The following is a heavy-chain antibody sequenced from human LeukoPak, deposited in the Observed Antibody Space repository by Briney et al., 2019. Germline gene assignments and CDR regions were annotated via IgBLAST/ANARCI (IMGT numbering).Heavy chain of an antibody. D-gene: IGHD2-21*02. CDR3: AKPERNVVVTPIHGYFQH. Sequence: PRGSLRLSCAASGFTFSTYAMSWVRQAPGKGLEWVSAVSSSGVSTYYADSVKGRFTISRDNSKNTLYLQMSSLRAEDTAVCYCAKPERNVVVTPIHGYFQHWGQGTLVSVSS. V-gene: IGHV3-23*01. J-gene: IGHJ1*01. CDR2: VSSSGVST. CDR1: GFTFSTYA.